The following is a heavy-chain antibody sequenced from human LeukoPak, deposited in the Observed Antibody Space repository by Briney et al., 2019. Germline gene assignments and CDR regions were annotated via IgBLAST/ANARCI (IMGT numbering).Heavy chain of an antibody. CDR1: GGSVSSGSYY. CDR3: ARGRNSYVP. V-gene: IGHV4-61*01. Sequence: SETLSLTCTVSGGSVSSGSYYWSWIRQPPGKGLEWIGYIYYSGSTNYNPSLKSRVTISVDTSKNQFSLKLSSVTAADMAVYYCARGRNSYVPWGQGTLVTVSS. CDR2: IYYSGST. J-gene: IGHJ5*02. D-gene: IGHD5-18*01.